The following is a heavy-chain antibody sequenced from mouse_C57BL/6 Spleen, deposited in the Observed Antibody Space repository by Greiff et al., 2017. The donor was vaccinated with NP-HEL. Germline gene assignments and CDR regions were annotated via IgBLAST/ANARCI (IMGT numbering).Heavy chain of an antibody. V-gene: IGHV1-19*01. CDR2: INPYNGGT. CDR3: ARRYAVVPFDY. J-gene: IGHJ2*01. CDR1: GYTFTDYY. Sequence: EVQLQQSGPVLVKPGASVKMSCKASGYTFTDYYMNWVKQSHGKSLEWIGVINPYNGGTSYNQKFKGKATLTVDKSSSTAYMELNSLTSEDSAVYYCARRYAVVPFDYWGQGTTLTVSS. D-gene: IGHD1-1*01.